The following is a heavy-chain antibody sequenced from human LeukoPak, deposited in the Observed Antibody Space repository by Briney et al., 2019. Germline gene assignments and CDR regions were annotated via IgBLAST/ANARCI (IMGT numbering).Heavy chain of an antibody. Sequence: GASVKVSCKASGYTFTSYYMHWVRQAPGQGLEWMGIINPSGGSTSYAQKFQGRVTMTRDMSTSTVYMELSSLRSEDTAVYYCARDSPDDYGDYSRFLYWFDPWGQGTLVTVSS. D-gene: IGHD4-17*01. V-gene: IGHV1-46*01. CDR1: GYTFTSYY. CDR3: ARDSPDDYGDYSRFLYWFDP. CDR2: INPSGGST. J-gene: IGHJ5*02.